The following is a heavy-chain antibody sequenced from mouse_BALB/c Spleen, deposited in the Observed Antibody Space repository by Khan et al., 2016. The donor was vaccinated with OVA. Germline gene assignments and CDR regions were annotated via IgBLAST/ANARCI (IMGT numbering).Heavy chain of an antibody. CDR1: GYTFSSYW. CDR2: ILPGSNIT. J-gene: IGHJ3*01. Sequence: QMQLEESGPELMKPGPSVKISCKASGYTFSSYWIEWVKQRPGHGLEWIGEILPGSNITNYNERFKDKATFTADTSSNTAFMQLSSPTSEDSAIYYCARGNYYGSNSWFGYWGQGTLVTVSA. V-gene: IGHV1-9*01. D-gene: IGHD1-1*01. CDR3: ARGNYYGSNSWFGY.